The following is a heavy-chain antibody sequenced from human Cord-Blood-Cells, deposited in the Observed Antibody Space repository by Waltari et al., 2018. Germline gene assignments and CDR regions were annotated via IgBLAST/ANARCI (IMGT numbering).Heavy chain of an antibody. CDR1: GRSISSRNW. Sequence: QVQLQESGPGLVKPSGTLSLTCAVPGRSISSRNWWRWVRQPPGKGLEWIGEIYHSGSTNYNPSRKSRVTISVDKSKNQFSLKLSSVTAADTAVYYCASLVDYYDSSGYSDAFDIWGQGTMVTVSS. CDR3: ASLVDYYDSSGYSDAFDI. J-gene: IGHJ3*02. D-gene: IGHD3-22*01. V-gene: IGHV4-4*02. CDR2: IYHSGST.